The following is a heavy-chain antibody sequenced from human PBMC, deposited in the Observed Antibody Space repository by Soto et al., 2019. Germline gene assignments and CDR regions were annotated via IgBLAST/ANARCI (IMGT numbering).Heavy chain of an antibody. Sequence: SETLSLTCTVSGGSISSYYWSWIRQPPGKGLEWIGYIYYSGSTNYNPSLKSRVTISVDTSKNQFSLKLSSVTAADTAVYYCAGSTEDILTGYYEDYYYYGMDVWGQGTTVTVSS. CDR1: GGSISSYY. V-gene: IGHV4-59*01. J-gene: IGHJ6*02. D-gene: IGHD3-9*01. CDR3: AGSTEDILTGYYEDYYYYGMDV. CDR2: IYYSGST.